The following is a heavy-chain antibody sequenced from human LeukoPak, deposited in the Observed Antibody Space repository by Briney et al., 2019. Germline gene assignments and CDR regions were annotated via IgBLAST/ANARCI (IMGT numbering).Heavy chain of an antibody. CDR3: ARVAVAGTWAFDI. CDR1: GGSISSYY. J-gene: IGHJ3*02. V-gene: IGHV4-59*01. CDR2: IYYSGST. D-gene: IGHD6-19*01. Sequence: SETLPLTCTVSGGSISSYYWSWIRQPPGKGLEWIGYIYYSGSTNYNPSLKSRVTISVDTSKNQFSLKLSSVTAADTAVYYCARVAVAGTWAFDIWGQGTMVTVSS.